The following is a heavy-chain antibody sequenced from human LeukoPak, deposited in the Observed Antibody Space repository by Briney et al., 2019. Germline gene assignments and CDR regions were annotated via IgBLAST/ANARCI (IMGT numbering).Heavy chain of an antibody. Sequence: PGGSLRLSCAASGVTFSTIAMHWVRQAPGKGLEWVAVISSDVNKKYYADSVKGRFTISRDNSRNTLYLQMNSLRAEDTAVYYCATGTSWGQGTLVTVSS. CDR2: ISSDVNKK. CDR3: ATGTS. D-gene: IGHD3/OR15-3a*01. V-gene: IGHV3-30*14. CDR1: GVTFSTIA. J-gene: IGHJ5*02.